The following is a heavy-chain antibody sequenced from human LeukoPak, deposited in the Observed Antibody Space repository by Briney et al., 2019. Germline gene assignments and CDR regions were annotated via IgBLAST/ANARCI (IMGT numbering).Heavy chain of an antibody. V-gene: IGHV4-34*01. CDR1: GGSFSGYY. CDR3: ATSPGQYQPWAFDI. J-gene: IGHJ3*02. Sequence: SETLSLTCAVYGGSFSGYYWSWIRQPPGKGLEWIGEINHSGSTNYNPSLKSRVTISVDTSKNQFSLKLSSVTAADTAVYYCATSPGQYQPWAFDIWGQGTMVTVSS. CDR2: INHSGST. D-gene: IGHD2-2*01.